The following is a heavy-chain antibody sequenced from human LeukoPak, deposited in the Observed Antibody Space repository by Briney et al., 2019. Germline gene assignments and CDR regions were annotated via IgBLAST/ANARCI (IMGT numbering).Heavy chain of an antibody. CDR1: GFTFSSYW. CDR2: ISTSSSTI. Sequence: PGGSLRLSCAASGFTFSSYWMNWVRQSPGKGLEWVSYISTSSSTIYYADSVKGRFTISRDNAKNSLDLQMNSLRAEDTAVYYCARGNRLQYYDNWGQGTLVTVSS. J-gene: IGHJ4*02. V-gene: IGHV3-48*01. D-gene: IGHD4-11*01. CDR3: ARGNRLQYYDN.